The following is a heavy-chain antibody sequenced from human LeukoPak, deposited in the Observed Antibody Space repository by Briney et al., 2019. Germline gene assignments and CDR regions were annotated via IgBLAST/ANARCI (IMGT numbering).Heavy chain of an antibody. CDR1: GFTFSLFA. CDR2: ISYDGKDK. CDR3: ARDNSYDSSGFDY. D-gene: IGHD3-22*01. Sequence: GGSLRLSCAASGFTFSLFAMHWVRQSPGKGLEWVAAISYDGKDKFYADSVQGRFIFSRDNSKNTLSLQMNSLRAEDTAVYYCARDNSYDSSGFDYWGQGTLVTVSS. V-gene: IGHV3-30*04. J-gene: IGHJ4*02.